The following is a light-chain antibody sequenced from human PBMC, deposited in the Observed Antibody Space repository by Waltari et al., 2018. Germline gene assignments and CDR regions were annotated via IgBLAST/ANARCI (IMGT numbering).Light chain of an antibody. CDR3: QQGNSYPLT. CDR2: RAS. Sequence: DIQMTQSPSSLSASVGDTVTITCQASQGIGNNLNWYQQKPGKAPKFLIYRASSLQSGIPSRFSGSGSGTDFTLIINSLQPEDFAAYYCQQGNSYPLTFGGGTKVEI. J-gene: IGKJ4*01. CDR1: QGIGNN. V-gene: IGKV1-16*01.